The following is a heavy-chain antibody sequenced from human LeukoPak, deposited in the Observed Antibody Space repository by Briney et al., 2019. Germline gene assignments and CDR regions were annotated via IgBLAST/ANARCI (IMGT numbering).Heavy chain of an antibody. D-gene: IGHD5-18*01. CDR2: IYYSGST. Sequence: SETLSLTCTVSGGSISSSSYYWGWIRQPPGKGLEWIGSIYYSGSTYYNPSLKSRVTISVDTSKNQFSLKLSSVTAADTAVYYCARDTWGYSYGFDAFDIWGQGTMVTVSS. V-gene: IGHV4-39*02. CDR1: GGSISSSSYY. J-gene: IGHJ3*02. CDR3: ARDTWGYSYGFDAFDI.